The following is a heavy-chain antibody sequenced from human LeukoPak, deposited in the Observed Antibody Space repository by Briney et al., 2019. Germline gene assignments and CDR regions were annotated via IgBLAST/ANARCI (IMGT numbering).Heavy chain of an antibody. CDR2: IIPILGIA. D-gene: IGHD3-16*02. Sequence: SVKVSCKASGGTFSSYAISWVRQAPGQGLEWMGRIIPILGIANYAQKFQGRVTITADKSTSTAYMELSSLRSEDTAVYYCARRSMITFGGVIPPDYWGQGTLVTVSS. CDR3: ARRSMITFGGVIPPDY. CDR1: GGTFSSYA. V-gene: IGHV1-69*04. J-gene: IGHJ4*02.